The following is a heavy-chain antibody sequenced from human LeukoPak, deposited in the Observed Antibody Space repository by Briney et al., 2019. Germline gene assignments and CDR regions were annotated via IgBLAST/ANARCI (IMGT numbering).Heavy chain of an antibody. D-gene: IGHD6-6*01. V-gene: IGHV3-23*01. CDR2: ISGSGGST. CDR1: GFTFSSYA. CDR3: ANHGVGGYSSSSYYYYYMDV. J-gene: IGHJ6*03. Sequence: GGSLRLSCAASGFTFSSYAMSWVRQAPGKGLEWVSAISGSGGSTYYADSVKGRFTISRDNSKNTLYLQMNSLRAEDTAVYYCANHGVGGYSSSSYYYYYMDVWGKGTTVTVSS.